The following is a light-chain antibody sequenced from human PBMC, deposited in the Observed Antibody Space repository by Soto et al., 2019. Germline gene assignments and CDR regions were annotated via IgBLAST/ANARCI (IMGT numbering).Light chain of an antibody. J-gene: IGKJ2*01. CDR2: GAS. CDR1: QSVASN. CDR3: QQYHNWPPQYT. V-gene: IGKV3-15*01. Sequence: EIVRTQSPASMSVSPGDGATLSCRASQSVASNVACYQQKPGQGPRLLIHGASTRAAGVPARFSGSGSGTDFTLTISSLQSEDFAVYYCQQYHNWPPQYTFGQGTKLQIK.